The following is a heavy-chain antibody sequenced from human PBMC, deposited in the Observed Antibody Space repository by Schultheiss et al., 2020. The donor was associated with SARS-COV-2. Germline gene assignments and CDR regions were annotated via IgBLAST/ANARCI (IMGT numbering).Heavy chain of an antibody. CDR2: IIPIFGTA. CDR3: ARDPNQATPYSSSSELGWFDP. D-gene: IGHD6-6*01. V-gene: IGHV1-69*05. Sequence: SVKVSCKASGFTFTSSAVQWVRQARGQGLEWMGWIIPIFGTANYAQKFQGRVTMTTDTSTTTAYMELSSLRAEDTAVYYCARDPNQATPYSSSSELGWFDPWGQGTLVTVSS. J-gene: IGHJ5*02. CDR1: GFTFTSSA.